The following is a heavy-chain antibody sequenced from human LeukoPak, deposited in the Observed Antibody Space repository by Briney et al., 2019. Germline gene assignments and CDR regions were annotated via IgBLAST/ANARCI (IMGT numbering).Heavy chain of an antibody. CDR1: GGSISSSSYY. CDR2: IYTSGST. D-gene: IGHD3-22*01. Sequence: SETLSLTCTVSGGSISSSSYYWSWIRQPAGKGLEWIGRIYTSGSTNYNPSLKSRVTISVDTSKNQFSLKLSSVTAADTAVYYCARQVVSVDYYDSSALGAFDIWGQGTMVTVSS. CDR3: ARQVVSVDYYDSSALGAFDI. J-gene: IGHJ3*02. V-gene: IGHV4-61*02.